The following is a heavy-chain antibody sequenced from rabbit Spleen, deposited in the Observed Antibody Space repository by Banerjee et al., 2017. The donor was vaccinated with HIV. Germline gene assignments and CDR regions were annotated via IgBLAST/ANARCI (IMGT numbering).Heavy chain of an antibody. CDR1: GFDFSAYTF. V-gene: IGHV1S40*01. CDR2: IYGGDSDST. Sequence: LVVYGGDVVQPGASLTLTCTASGFDFSAYTFMWWVRQAPGKGLEWIACIYGGDSDSTAYASWAKGRFTISKTSSTTVTLQMTSLTAADTATYFCARGSATMTLVITGYYFTLWGQGTLVTVS. J-gene: IGHJ4*01. D-gene: IGHD2-1*01. CDR3: ARGSATMTLVITGYYFTL.